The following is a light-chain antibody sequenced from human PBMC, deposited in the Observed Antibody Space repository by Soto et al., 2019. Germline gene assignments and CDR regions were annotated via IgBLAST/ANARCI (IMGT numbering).Light chain of an antibody. CDR2: AAS. Sequence: DVQLTQSPSFLSASVGDRVTITCRANQGIRSNLAWYQQKPGNAPKFLISAASTLQSGVPSRFSGSGSGTEFTLTISGLQPEDFATYYCQQFNTYLYTFGQGTKLEIK. CDR1: QGIRSN. V-gene: IGKV1-9*01. J-gene: IGKJ2*01. CDR3: QQFNTYLYT.